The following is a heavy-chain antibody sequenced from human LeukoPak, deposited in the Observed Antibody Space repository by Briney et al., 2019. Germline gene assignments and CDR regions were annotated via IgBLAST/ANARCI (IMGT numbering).Heavy chain of an antibody. V-gene: IGHV4-34*01. Sequence: PSETLSLTCAVYGGSFSAYSWSWIRQPPGKGLEWIGEINHSGSTKYNASLKSRLTISVDTSKNQFSLKLSSVTAADTAVYYCARHSITAGTEYAFDIWGQGTMVTVSS. CDR1: GGSFSAYS. CDR3: ARHSITAGTEYAFDI. D-gene: IGHD6-13*01. J-gene: IGHJ3*02. CDR2: INHSGST.